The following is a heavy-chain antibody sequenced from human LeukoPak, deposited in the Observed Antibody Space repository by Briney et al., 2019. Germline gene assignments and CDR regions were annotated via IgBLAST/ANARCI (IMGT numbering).Heavy chain of an antibody. J-gene: IGHJ4*02. CDR2: IYYSGTT. CDR3: ARGGQNFDY. D-gene: IGHD2-15*01. Sequence: SETLSLTCTVSGGSISSYYWSWIRQPPGKGLEWIGYIYYSGTTNYNPSLKSRVAISVDTSKNQFSLKLSSVTAADTAVYYCARGGQNFDYWGQGTLVTVSS. CDR1: GGSISSYY. V-gene: IGHV4-59*01.